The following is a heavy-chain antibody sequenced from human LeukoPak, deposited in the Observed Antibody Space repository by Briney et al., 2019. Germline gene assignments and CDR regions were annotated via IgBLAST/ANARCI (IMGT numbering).Heavy chain of an antibody. CDR2: INPNSGGT. CDR3: ARDTYRYDILTGYYIDY. J-gene: IGHJ4*02. CDR1: GYTFTGYY. D-gene: IGHD3-9*01. V-gene: IGHV1-2*02. Sequence: GASVKVSCKASGYTFTGYYMHWVRQAPGQGLEWMGWINPNSGGTNYAQKLQGRVTMTTDTSTSTAYMELRSLRSDDTAVYYCARDTYRYDILTGYYIDYWGQGTLVTVSS.